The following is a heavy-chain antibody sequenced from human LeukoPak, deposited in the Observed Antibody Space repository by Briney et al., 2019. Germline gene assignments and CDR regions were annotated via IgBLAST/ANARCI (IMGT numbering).Heavy chain of an antibody. J-gene: IGHJ4*02. CDR3: GRFSSSWDPFDY. V-gene: IGHV1-2*02. D-gene: IGHD6-13*01. CDR1: GYTFTGYY. Sequence: ASVKVSCKASGYTFTGYYMHWVRQAPGQGLEWMGWINPNSGGTNYAQKFQGRVTMTRDTSISTAYMELSRLRSDDTAVYYCGRFSSSWDPFDYWGQGTLVTVSS. CDR2: INPNSGGT.